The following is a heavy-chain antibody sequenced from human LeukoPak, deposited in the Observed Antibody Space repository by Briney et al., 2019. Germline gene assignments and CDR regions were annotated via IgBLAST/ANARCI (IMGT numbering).Heavy chain of an antibody. Sequence: SETLSLTCAVYGGSFRGYYWSWIRQPPGKGLEWIGEINHSGSTNYNPSLKSRVTISVDTSKNQFSLKLSSVTAADTAVYYCARGRQQWLARWFDPWGQGTLVTVSS. CDR1: GGSFRGYY. J-gene: IGHJ5*02. D-gene: IGHD6-19*01. CDR2: INHSGST. CDR3: ARGRQQWLARWFDP. V-gene: IGHV4-34*01.